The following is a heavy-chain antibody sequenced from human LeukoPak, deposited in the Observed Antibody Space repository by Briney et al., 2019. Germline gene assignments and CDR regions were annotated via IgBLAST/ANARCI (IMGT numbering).Heavy chain of an antibody. CDR2: ISAYNGNT. CDR3: ARGVRFGELHMDV. CDR1: GYTFTSYG. D-gene: IGHD3-10*01. Sequence: GASVKVSCKAFGYTFTSYGISWVRQDPGQGLEWMGRISAYNGNTNYAQKLQGRVTMTTDTSTSTAYMELRSLRSDDTAVYYCARGVRFGELHMDVWGKGTTVTVSS. V-gene: IGHV1-18*01. J-gene: IGHJ6*03.